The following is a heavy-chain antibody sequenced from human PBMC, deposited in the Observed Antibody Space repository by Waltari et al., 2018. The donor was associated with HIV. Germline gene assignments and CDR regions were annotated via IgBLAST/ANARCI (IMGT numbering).Heavy chain of an antibody. Sequence: EVQLVESGGGLVQPGGSLRLSCAASGFTFSSYWMHWVRQGPGEGVVGVSRISSDGTTKTYADSVKERITTSRDNAKNTLYLQMNSLRAEDTAVYYCTRDLTRYNWNDIPLDYWGQGALVTVSS. CDR3: TRDLTRYNWNDIPLDY. D-gene: IGHD1-20*01. J-gene: IGHJ4*02. V-gene: IGHV3-74*03. CDR1: GFTFSSYW. CDR2: ISSDGTTK.